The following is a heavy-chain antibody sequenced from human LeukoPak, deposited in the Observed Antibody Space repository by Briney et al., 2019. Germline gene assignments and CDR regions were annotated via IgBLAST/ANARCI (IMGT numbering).Heavy chain of an antibody. CDR3: AELGITMIGGV. D-gene: IGHD3-10*02. CDR1: GFTFSSYA. V-gene: IGHV3-23*01. J-gene: IGHJ6*04. Sequence: GGSLRLSCAASGFTFSSYAMSWVRQAPGKGLECISGFSGSGGSTYYADSVKGRFTISRDDAKNSLYLQMNSLRAEDTAVYYCAELGITMIGGVWGKGTTVTISS. CDR2: FSGSGGST.